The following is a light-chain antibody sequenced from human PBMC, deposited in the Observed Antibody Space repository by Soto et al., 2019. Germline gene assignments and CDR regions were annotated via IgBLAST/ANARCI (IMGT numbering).Light chain of an antibody. CDR2: EVS. J-gene: IGLJ1*01. V-gene: IGLV2-8*01. CDR1: SSDVGGYNY. Sequence: QSALTQPPSASGSPGQSVTISCTGTSSDVGGYNYVSWYQQHPGKAPKLMIYEVSKRPSGVPDRFSGSKSGNTASLTVSGLQAEDEAEYYCSSYAGNNKDVFGTGTKVTVL. CDR3: SSYAGNNKDV.